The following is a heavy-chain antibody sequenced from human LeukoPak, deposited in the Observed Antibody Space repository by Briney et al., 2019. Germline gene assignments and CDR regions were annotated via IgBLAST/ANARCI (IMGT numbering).Heavy chain of an antibody. J-gene: IGHJ4*02. V-gene: IGHV3-7*01. CDR3: VIERGAR. CDR2: MRLTGSVT. Sequence: GGSLRPSCAASASTFNRSYMGWVRQAPGKGLEWVALMRLTGSVTYYVESVKGRFTISRDNTKNLLYLHMNNLRAEDTAVYFCVIERGARWGQGTLVTVSS. CDR1: ASTFNRSY.